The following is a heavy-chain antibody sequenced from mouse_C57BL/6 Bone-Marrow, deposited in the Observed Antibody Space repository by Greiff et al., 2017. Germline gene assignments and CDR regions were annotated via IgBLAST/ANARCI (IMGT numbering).Heavy chain of an antibody. Sequence: EVQLVESGGDLVKPGGSLKLSCAASGFTFSSYGMSWVRQTPDKRLEWVATISSGGSYTYYPDSVKGRFTISRDNAKNTLYLQMSSLKSEDTAMYYCARHDYYGSSYDWFAYWGQGTLVTVSA. CDR2: ISSGGSYT. CDR3: ARHDYYGSSYDWFAY. CDR1: GFTFSSYG. V-gene: IGHV5-6*01. J-gene: IGHJ3*01. D-gene: IGHD1-1*01.